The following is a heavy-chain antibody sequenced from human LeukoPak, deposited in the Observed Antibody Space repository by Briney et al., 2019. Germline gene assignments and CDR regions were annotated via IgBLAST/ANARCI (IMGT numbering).Heavy chain of an antibody. CDR2: IIPIFGTA. CDR1: GGTFSSYA. V-gene: IGHV1-69*06. J-gene: IGHJ5*02. Sequence: SVKVSCKASGGTFSSYAISWVRQAPGQGLERMGGIIPIFGTANYAQKFQGRVTITADKSTSIAYMELSSLRSEDTAVYYCARSREQEWILWFGREDWFDPWGQGTLVTVSS. D-gene: IGHD3-10*01. CDR3: ARSREQEWILWFGREDWFDP.